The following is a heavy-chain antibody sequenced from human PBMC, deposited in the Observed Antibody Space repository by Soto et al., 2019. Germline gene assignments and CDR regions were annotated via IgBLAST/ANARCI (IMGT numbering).Heavy chain of an antibody. CDR2: ISAYNGNT. Sequence: GASVKVSCKASVYTFTSYGISWVRQATGQGLEWMGWISAYNGNTNYAQKLQGRVTMTTDTSTSTAYMELRSLRSDDTAVYYCARVIVGGVLYDSSSPRSYFDYWGQGTLVTVSS. D-gene: IGHD3-22*01. CDR1: VYTFTSYG. V-gene: IGHV1-18*01. CDR3: ARVIVGGVLYDSSSPRSYFDY. J-gene: IGHJ4*02.